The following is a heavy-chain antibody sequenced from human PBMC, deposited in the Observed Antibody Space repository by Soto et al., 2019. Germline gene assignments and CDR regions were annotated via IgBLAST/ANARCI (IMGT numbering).Heavy chain of an antibody. D-gene: IGHD2-21*01. Sequence: SVKVSFKASGFTFSNSAVQWVRQARGPRLEWIGWIVVGRGNTNYAQKFQERVTITRDMSTSTAYMELSSLRSEDTAVYYCAAGYSSADHYYYYGMDVWGQGTTVTVSS. V-gene: IGHV1-58*01. J-gene: IGHJ6*02. CDR2: IVVGRGNT. CDR1: GFTFSNSA. CDR3: AAGYSSADHYYYYGMDV.